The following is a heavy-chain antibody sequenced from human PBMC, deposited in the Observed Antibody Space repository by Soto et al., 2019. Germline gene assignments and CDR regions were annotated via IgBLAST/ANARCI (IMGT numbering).Heavy chain of an antibody. J-gene: IGHJ4*02. V-gene: IGHV4-59*01. CDR2: VYYTGTT. CDR1: GVSIGSYH. Sequence: ETLSLACPVSGVSIGSYHWSGVRQPPGKGLEWIASVYYTGTTNYNPSLGSRVTISIDAPENQISLKLTSVTAADTAFYYCARDTVLTGMFDFWGQGTLVTVYS. CDR3: ARDTVLTGMFDF. D-gene: IGHD4-17*01.